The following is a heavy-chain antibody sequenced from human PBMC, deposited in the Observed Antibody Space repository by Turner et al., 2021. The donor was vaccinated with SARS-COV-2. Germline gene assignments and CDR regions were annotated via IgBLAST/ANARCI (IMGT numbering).Heavy chain of an antibody. CDR2: IIDDGSSA. CDR1: GFTFSDYW. V-gene: IGHV3-74*01. J-gene: IGHJ4*02. CDR3: TRRGIAAAGNDY. D-gene: IGHD6-13*01. Sequence: VQLVESGGDFVHPGGSLRLSCVGPGFTFSDYWMHWVRKGPRQGLVWVSRIIDDGSSASYGGSVRGRFTVSRDNAKNTLYLQMNSLRPDDTGVYYCTRRGIAAAGNDYWGQGTLVTVSS.